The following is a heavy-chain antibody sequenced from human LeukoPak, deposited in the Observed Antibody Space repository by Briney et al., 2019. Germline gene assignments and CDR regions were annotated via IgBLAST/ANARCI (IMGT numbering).Heavy chain of an antibody. Sequence: GGSLRLSCAASGFTFSSYWMHWVRQAPGKGLVWVSRIKSDGSSTSYADSVRGRFTISRDNSKNGLHLQMNSLRPEDTAVYYCARDQYGSGDGYYMDVWGKGTTVTISS. D-gene: IGHD3-10*01. V-gene: IGHV3-74*01. J-gene: IGHJ6*03. CDR1: GFTFSSYW. CDR3: ARDQYGSGDGYYMDV. CDR2: IKSDGSST.